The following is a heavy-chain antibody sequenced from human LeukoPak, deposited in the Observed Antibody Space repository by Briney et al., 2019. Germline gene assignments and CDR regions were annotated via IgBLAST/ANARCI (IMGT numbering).Heavy chain of an antibody. Sequence: GGSLRLSCAASGFIFSTYGMHWVRQAPGKGLEWVAFIRYDGSNKYYADSVKGRFTISRDNSKNTLYLQVNSLRAEDTAVYYCAKESCTGSSCYEPGWGQGTLVTVSS. V-gene: IGHV3-30*02. J-gene: IGHJ4*02. D-gene: IGHD2-15*01. CDR2: IRYDGSNK. CDR3: AKESCTGSSCYEPG. CDR1: GFIFSTYG.